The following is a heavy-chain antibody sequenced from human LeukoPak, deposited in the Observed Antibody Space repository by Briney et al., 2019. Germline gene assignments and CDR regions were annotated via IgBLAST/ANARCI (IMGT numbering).Heavy chain of an antibody. CDR3: AKGDAAYCTNGICYERPYYFDN. Sequence: TGGSLRLSCAASGFTFSSFGMHWVRQAPGKGLEWVSGLSASGGSMLYSDSVKGRFTISRDNSKNTLSLQMNSLRAEDTAVYYCAKGDAAYCTNGICYERPYYFDNWGRGTLVTVSS. J-gene: IGHJ4*02. D-gene: IGHD2-8*01. CDR2: LSASGGSM. V-gene: IGHV3-23*01. CDR1: GFTFSSFG.